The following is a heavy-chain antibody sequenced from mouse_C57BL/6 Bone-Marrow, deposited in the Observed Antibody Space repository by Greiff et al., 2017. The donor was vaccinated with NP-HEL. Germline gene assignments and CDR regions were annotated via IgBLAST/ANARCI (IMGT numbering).Heavy chain of an antibody. J-gene: IGHJ3*01. Sequence: QVQLQQPGAELVKPGASVKLSCKASGYTFTSYWMHWVKQRPGQGLEWIGMIHPNSGSTNYNEKFKSKATLTVDKSSSTAYMQLSSLTSEDSAVYYCAREGGSSEAWFAYWGQGTLVTVSA. CDR1: GYTFTSYW. D-gene: IGHD1-1*01. V-gene: IGHV1-64*01. CDR3: AREGGSSEAWFAY. CDR2: IHPNSGST.